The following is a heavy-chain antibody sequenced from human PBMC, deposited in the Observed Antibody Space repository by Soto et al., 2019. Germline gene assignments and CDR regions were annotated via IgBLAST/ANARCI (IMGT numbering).Heavy chain of an antibody. J-gene: IGHJ4*02. CDR3: ARDEGSGSYVSTHTDY. CDR2: ISYDGSNK. V-gene: IGHV3-30-3*01. D-gene: IGHD3-10*01. Sequence: GGSLRLSCAASGFTFSSYAMHWVRQAPGKGLEWVAVISYDGSNKYYADSVKGRFTISRDNSKNTLYLQMNSLRAEDTAVYYCARDEGSGSYVSTHTDYWGQGTLVTVSS. CDR1: GFTFSSYA.